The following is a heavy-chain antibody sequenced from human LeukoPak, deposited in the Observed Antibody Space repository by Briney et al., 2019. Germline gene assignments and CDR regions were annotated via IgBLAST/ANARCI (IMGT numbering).Heavy chain of an antibody. CDR1: GYTFTSYA. J-gene: IGHJ5*02. CDR2: INAGNGNT. D-gene: IGHD1-14*01. V-gene: IGHV1-3*01. CDR3: AREGSLRGSHRYWFDP. Sequence: GASVKVSCKASGYTFTSYAMHWVRQAPGQRLEWMGWINAGNGNTKYSQKFQGRVTITTDESTSTAYMELSSLRSEDTAVYYCAREGSLRGSHRYWFDPWGQGTLVAVSS.